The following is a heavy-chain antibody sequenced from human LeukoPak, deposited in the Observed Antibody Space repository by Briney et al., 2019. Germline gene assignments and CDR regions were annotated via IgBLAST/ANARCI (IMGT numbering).Heavy chain of an antibody. CDR1: GGSISSYY. V-gene: IGHV4-59*12. Sequence: KASETLSLTCTVSGGSISSYYWSWIRQPPGKGLEWIGYIYYSGTTNYNPSLKSRVTMSVDTSKNQFSLKLSSVTAADTAVYYCARDAVSPNENWFDPWGQGTLVTVSS. D-gene: IGHD1-1*01. CDR3: ARDAVSPNENWFDP. CDR2: IYYSGTT. J-gene: IGHJ5*02.